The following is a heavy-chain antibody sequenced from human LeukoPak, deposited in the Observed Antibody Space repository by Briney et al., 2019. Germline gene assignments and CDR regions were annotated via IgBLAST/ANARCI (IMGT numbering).Heavy chain of an antibody. CDR1: GFTFSSYA. CDR3: ARAPSGWSDYWYFDL. Sequence: GGSLRLSCAASGFTFSSYAMHWVRQAPGKGLEWVSLIYSGGVTYYADSVKGRFIISRDNSKNTLFLQMNSLRAEDTAVYYCARAPSGWSDYWYFDLWGRGTLVTVSS. V-gene: IGHV3-53*01. D-gene: IGHD6-19*01. CDR2: IYSGGVT. J-gene: IGHJ2*01.